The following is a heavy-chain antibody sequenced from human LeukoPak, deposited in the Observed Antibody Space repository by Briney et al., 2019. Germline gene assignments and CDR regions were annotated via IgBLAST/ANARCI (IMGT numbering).Heavy chain of an antibody. Sequence: PGGSLRLSCAASGFTFSGSVMSWVRQAPGKGLEWVSTINGSGGSTYYADSVKGRFTISRDNSKNTLYLQMNSLRAEDTAVYYCAKGLLSRFTFGGVSPLDYWGQGTLVTVSS. CDR2: INGSGGST. CDR3: AKGLLSRFTFGGVSPLDY. V-gene: IGHV3-23*01. CDR1: GFTFSGSV. D-gene: IGHD3-16*01. J-gene: IGHJ4*02.